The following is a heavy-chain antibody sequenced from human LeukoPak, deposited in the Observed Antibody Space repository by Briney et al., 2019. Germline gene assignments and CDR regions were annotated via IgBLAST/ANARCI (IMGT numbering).Heavy chain of an antibody. D-gene: IGHD6-19*01. J-gene: IGHJ4*02. CDR1: GSSISSYY. Sequence: PSETLSLTCTVSGSSISSYYWSWIRQPPGKGLEWIGYIYYSGSTNYNPSLKSRVTISVDTSKNQFSLKLSSVTAADTAVYYCARDFSSGWYGDWGQGTLVTVSS. CDR2: IYYSGST. V-gene: IGHV4-59*01. CDR3: ARDFSSGWYGD.